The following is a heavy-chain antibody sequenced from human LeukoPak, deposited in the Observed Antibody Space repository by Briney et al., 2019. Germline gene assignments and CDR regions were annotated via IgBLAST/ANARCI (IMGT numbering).Heavy chain of an antibody. D-gene: IGHD3-22*01. CDR1: GGTFSSYA. J-gene: IGHJ4*02. CDR3: ARELNYDSSGYYFDY. CDR2: IIPILGIA. Sequence: WASVKVSCKASGGTFSSYAISWVRQAPGQGLEWMGRIIPILGIANYAQKFQGRVTITADKSTSTAYMELSSLRSEDTAVYYCARELNYDSSGYYFDYWGQGTLVTVSS. V-gene: IGHV1-69*04.